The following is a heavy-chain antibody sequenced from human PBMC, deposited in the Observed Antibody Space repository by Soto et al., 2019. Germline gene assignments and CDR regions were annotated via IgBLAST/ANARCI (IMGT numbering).Heavy chain of an antibody. CDR2: INPSGTT. Sequence: SETLSLTCAVYGGSLSAYYWSWIRQPPGKGLEWIGEINPSGTTNYNPSLKSRVTISVGTSKNQFSLRLSSVTAADTAVYHCALAPAAHILHWGQGTLVTVSS. V-gene: IGHV4-34*01. CDR3: ALAPAAHILH. CDR1: GGSLSAYY. D-gene: IGHD2-2*01. J-gene: IGHJ1*01.